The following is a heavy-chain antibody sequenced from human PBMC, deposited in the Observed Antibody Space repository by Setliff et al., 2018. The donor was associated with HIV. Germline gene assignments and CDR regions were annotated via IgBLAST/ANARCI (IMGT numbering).Heavy chain of an antibody. D-gene: IGHD3-10*01. CDR3: ARLRLYNSALDY. J-gene: IGHJ4*02. CDR2: IYSDGST. Sequence: LRLSCATSGFTFSNFWMTWVRQAPGKGLEWVSTIYSDGSTYHADSVNGRFTLSRDISENALYLQIDSLRPEDTAVYYCARLRLYNSALDYWGQGTLVTVSS. V-gene: IGHV3-66*02. CDR1: GFTFSNFW.